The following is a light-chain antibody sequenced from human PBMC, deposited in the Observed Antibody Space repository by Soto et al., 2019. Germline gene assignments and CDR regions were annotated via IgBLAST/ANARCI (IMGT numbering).Light chain of an antibody. CDR2: GAS. CDR3: QYYGASPLYT. J-gene: IGKJ2*01. CDR1: QRVTSVH. V-gene: IGKV3-20*01. Sequence: EMVLTQSPGTLSLSPGKRATLSCRASQRVTSVHLAWYQQRPGQAPRLLIYGASNRATGVTERFTGSASGTDLHLTISRLGPEDSATYYCQYYGASPLYTFGRGTKLEIE.